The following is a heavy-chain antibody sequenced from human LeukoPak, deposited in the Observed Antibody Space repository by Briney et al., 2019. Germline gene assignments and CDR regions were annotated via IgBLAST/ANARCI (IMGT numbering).Heavy chain of an antibody. J-gene: IGHJ5*02. CDR3: ARGLSIFGIDP. D-gene: IGHD3-3*01. V-gene: IGHV4-34*01. CDR2: INHSGST. Sequence: SETLSLTCAVYGGSFSGYYWSWIRQPPGKGLEWIGEINHSGSTNYNPSLQSRVTISVDTSKNQFSLKLSSVTAADTAVYYCARGLSIFGIDPWGQGTLVTVSS. CDR1: GGSFSGYY.